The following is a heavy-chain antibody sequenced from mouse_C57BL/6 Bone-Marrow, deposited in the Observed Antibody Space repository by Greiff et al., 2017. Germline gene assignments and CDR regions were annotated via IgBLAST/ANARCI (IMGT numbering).Heavy chain of an antibody. Sequence: VKLQQSGAELMKPGASVKLSCKATGYTFTGYWIEWVKQRPGHGLEWIGEILPGSGSTNYNEKFKGKATFTADTSSNTAYMQLSSLTTEDSAIYYCARLSHYYGSPYYAMDYWGQGTSVTVSS. CDR2: ILPGSGST. D-gene: IGHD1-1*01. V-gene: IGHV1-9*01. CDR3: ARLSHYYGSPYYAMDY. J-gene: IGHJ4*01. CDR1: GYTFTGYW.